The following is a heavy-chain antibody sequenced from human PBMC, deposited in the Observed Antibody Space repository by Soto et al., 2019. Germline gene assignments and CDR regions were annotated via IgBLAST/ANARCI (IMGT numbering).Heavy chain of an antibody. V-gene: IGHV3-53*01. D-gene: IGHD4-17*01. Sequence: EVQLVESGGGLIQPGGSLRLSCAASGFTVSSNYMSWVRQAPGKGLEWVSVIYSGGSTYYADSVKGRFTICRDNSKNTLYLQRNSLRAEDTAVYYCARVGYAVTTGGAFDIWGQGTMVTVSS. CDR1: GFTVSSNY. CDR2: IYSGGST. CDR3: ARVGYAVTTGGAFDI. J-gene: IGHJ3*02.